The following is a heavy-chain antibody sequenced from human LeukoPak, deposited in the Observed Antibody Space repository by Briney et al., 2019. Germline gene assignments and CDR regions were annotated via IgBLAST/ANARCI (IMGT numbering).Heavy chain of an antibody. Sequence: GGSLRLSCAASGFTFSNYAMGWVRHAPGKGLQGVSSISDNGGVSTYYADSVKGRFTISRDNSKNTLFLQMNSLRAEDTAVYYCAKGRPYCGADCAFDYWGQGTLVTVSS. CDR1: GFTFSNYA. CDR3: AKGRPYCGADCAFDY. CDR2: ISDNGGVST. J-gene: IGHJ4*02. D-gene: IGHD2-21*02. V-gene: IGHV3-23*01.